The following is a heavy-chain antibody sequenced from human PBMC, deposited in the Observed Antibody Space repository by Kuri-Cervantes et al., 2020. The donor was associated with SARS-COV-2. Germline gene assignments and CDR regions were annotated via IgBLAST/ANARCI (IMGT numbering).Heavy chain of an antibody. V-gene: IGHV2-26*01. CDR3: ARTLNWGSEKNPAPAFDI. CDR2: IFSNDEK. D-gene: IGHD7-27*01. J-gene: IGHJ3*02. Sequence: SGPTLVKPTETLTLTCTVSGFSLSNARMGVSWIRQPPGKALEWLAHIFSNDEKSYSTSLKSRLTISKDTSKSQVVLTMTNVDPVDTATYYCARTLNWGSEKNPAPAFDIWGQGTMVTVSS. CDR1: GFSLSNARMG.